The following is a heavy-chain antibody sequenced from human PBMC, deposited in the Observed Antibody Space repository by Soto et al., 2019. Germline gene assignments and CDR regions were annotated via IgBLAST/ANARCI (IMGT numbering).Heavy chain of an antibody. J-gene: IGHJ3*02. CDR1: GGSISSSSYY. CDR3: ARHEARGGSSRGDAFDI. CDR2: IYYSGST. Sequence: SETLSLTCTVSGGSISSSSYYWGWIRQPPGKGLEWIGSIYYSGSTYYNPSLKSRVTISVDTSKNQFSLKLSSVTAADTAVYYCARHEARGGSSRGDAFDIWGQGTMVTVSS. V-gene: IGHV4-39*01. D-gene: IGHD1-26*01.